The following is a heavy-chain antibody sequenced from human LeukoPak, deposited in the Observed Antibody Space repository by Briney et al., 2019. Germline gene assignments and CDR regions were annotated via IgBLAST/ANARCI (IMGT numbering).Heavy chain of an antibody. Sequence: HVASVKVSCKASGYTFTSYDIIWVRQATGQGLEWMGWMNPNTGYTGYAHQFQGRITMTRNTAISTAYMDLSSLNSQDTAVYYCARSNAWAHFDNWGQGTLVSVSS. D-gene: IGHD4-11*01. V-gene: IGHV1-8*01. CDR3: ARSNAWAHFDN. J-gene: IGHJ4*02. CDR2: MNPNTGYT. CDR1: GYTFTSYD.